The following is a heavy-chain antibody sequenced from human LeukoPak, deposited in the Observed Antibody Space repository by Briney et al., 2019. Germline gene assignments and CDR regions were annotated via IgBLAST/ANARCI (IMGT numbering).Heavy chain of an antibody. CDR3: ARAVTMIVPTGRYYYYYMDV. CDR1: GGSISSYY. CDR2: IYYSGST. V-gene: IGHV4-59*01. Sequence: SSETLSLTCTVSGGSISSYYWSWIRQPPGKGLEWIGYIYYSGSTNYNPSLKSRVTISVDTSKNQFSLKLSSVTAADTAVYYCARAVTMIVPTGRYYYYYMDVWGKGTTVTVSS. J-gene: IGHJ6*03. D-gene: IGHD3-22*01.